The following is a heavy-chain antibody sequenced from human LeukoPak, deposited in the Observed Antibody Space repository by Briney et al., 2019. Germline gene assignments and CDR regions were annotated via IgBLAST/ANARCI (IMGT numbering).Heavy chain of an antibody. J-gene: IGHJ6*04. CDR2: INSDGSWT. CDR3: ASKHGMDV. V-gene: IGHV3-74*01. CDR1: GFTFSKYW. Sequence: LSGGSLRLSCGASGFTFSKYWMHWVRQAPGKGLVWVSRINSDGSWTSYADSVKGRFTISRDNAKNSLYLQMNSLRAEDTAVYYCASKHGMDVWGKGTTVTVSS.